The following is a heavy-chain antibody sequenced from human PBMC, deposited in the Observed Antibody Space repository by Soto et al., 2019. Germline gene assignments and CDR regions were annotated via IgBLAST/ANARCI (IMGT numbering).Heavy chain of an antibody. V-gene: IGHV3-23*01. CDR1: GFTFSSYA. Sequence: EVQLLESGGGLVPPGGSLRLSCAASGFTFSSYAMSWVRQAPGEGLEWLAGITFRGDNTYYADSVKGRFTLSRDNSRNRLDLQMNSLKVEDMALYYCAKLGTMGVFDNWGQGTLLTVSS. CDR2: ITFRGDNT. CDR3: AKLGTMGVFDN. D-gene: IGHD1-1*01. J-gene: IGHJ4*02.